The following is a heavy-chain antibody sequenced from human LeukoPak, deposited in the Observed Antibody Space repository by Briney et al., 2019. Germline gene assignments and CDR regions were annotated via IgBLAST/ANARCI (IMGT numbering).Heavy chain of an antibody. D-gene: IGHD1-14*01. V-gene: IGHV4-34*01. CDR2: INHSGST. J-gene: IGHJ4*02. CDR3: ARGRARTAPFDY. Sequence: SETLSLTCAVYGGSFSGYYWSWIRQPPGKGLEWIGEINHSGSTNYNPSLKSRVTISVDTSKNQFSLKLSSVTAADTAVYYCARGRARTAPFDYWGRGTLVTVSS. CDR1: GGSFSGYY.